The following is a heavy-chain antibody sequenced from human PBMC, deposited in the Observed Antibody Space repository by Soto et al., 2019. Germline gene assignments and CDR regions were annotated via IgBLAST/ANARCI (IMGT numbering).Heavy chain of an antibody. CDR3: ARSQWRIQWFAEYFQH. V-gene: IGHV3-30-3*01. J-gene: IGHJ1*01. Sequence: QVQLVESGGGVVQPGRSLRLSCAASGFTFSSYAMHWVRQAPGKGLEWVAVISYDGSNKYYADSVKGRFTISRDNSKNTLYLQMNSLRAEDTAVYCCARSQWRIQWFAEYFQHWGQGTLVTVSS. CDR2: ISYDGSNK. CDR1: GFTFSSYA. D-gene: IGHD3-10*01.